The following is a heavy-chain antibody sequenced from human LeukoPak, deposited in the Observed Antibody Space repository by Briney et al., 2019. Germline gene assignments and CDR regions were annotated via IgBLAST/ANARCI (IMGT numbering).Heavy chain of an antibody. CDR2: ISGSGGST. J-gene: IGHJ4*02. V-gene: IGHV3-23*01. D-gene: IGHD2-2*01. CDR3: AKGISTPAYFDY. Sequence: PGGSLRLSCAASGFTFSSYAMSWVRQAPGKGLEWVSAISGSGGSTYYADSVKGRFTISRDNSKTTLYLQMNSLTAEDTAVYCCAKGISTPAYFDYWGEGTLVTVSS. CDR1: GFTFSSYA.